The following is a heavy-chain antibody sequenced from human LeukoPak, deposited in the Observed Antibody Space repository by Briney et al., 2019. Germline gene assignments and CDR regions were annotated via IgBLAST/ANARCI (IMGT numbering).Heavy chain of an antibody. D-gene: IGHD2-2*01. V-gene: IGHV3-74*01. CDR1: GFTFSSHW. J-gene: IGHJ4*02. CDR2: INTDGSST. Sequence: GGSLRLSCAASGFTFSSHWMHWVRQAPGKGLVWVPRINTDGSSTSYADSVKGRFTISRDNAKNTLYLQMNSLRAEDTAVYYCARASYCSSTSCYLPFDYWGQGTLVTVSS. CDR3: ARASYCSSTSCYLPFDY.